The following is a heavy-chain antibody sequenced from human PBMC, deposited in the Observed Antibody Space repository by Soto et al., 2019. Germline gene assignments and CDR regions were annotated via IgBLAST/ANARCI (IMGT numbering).Heavy chain of an antibody. V-gene: IGHV1-2*02. D-gene: IGHD3-22*01. CDR3: ARSSTYNFDSSGYYDY. CDR1: GYTFTGYY. CDR2: INPHSGGA. J-gene: IGHJ4*02. Sequence: GXSVEVSVKTSGYTFTGYYMHWVRQGPGQGLEWMGWINPHSGGANYAQNFQGRVTLTRDASINTAYMDLTRLTSGDAAVYYCARSSTYNFDSSGYYDYWGQGTLVTVSS.